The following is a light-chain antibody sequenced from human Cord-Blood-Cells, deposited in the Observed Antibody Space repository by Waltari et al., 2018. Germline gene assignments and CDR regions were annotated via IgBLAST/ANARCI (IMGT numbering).Light chain of an antibody. J-gene: IGLJ2*01. CDR1: SSDVCGYNY. CDR3: SSYTSSSTLVV. CDR2: DVS. V-gene: IGLV2-14*01. Sequence: QSALTQPASVSGSPGQSITISCTGTSSDVCGYNYVSWYQQHPGKAPKPIIYDVSNRPSGVSNRFSGSKSGNTASLTISGLQAEDEADYYCSSYTSSSTLVVFGGGTKLTVL.